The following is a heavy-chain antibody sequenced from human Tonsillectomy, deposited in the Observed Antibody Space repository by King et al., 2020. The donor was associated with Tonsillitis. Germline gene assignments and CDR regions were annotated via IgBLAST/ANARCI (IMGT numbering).Heavy chain of an antibody. CDR1: GFIVSSTY. J-gene: IGHJ4*01. D-gene: IGHD1-14*01. Sequence: QLVQSGGGLIQPGGSLRRSCAASGFIVSSTYMTWVRPAPGKGLEWRSVTKGGGRTYYTDSLKGRFTISRDDSKNTGYLQMNSLRAEDTAVYYCARFPGEGQWGHGTLVTVS. V-gene: IGHV3-53*01. CDR2: TKGGGRT. CDR3: ARFPGEGQ.